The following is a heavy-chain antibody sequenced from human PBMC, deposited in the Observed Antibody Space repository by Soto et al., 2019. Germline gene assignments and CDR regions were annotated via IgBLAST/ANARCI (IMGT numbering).Heavy chain of an antibody. V-gene: IGHV3-21*01. J-gene: IGHJ3*02. CDR2: ISSSSSYI. CDR3: WKYFDAQDAFDI. Sequence: GGSLRLSCAASGFTFSSYSMNWVRQAPGKGLEWVSSISSSSSYIYYADSVKGRFTISRDNAKNSLYLQMNSLRAEDTAVYYCWKYFDAQDAFDIWGQGTMVTVSS. D-gene: IGHD3-9*01. CDR1: GFTFSSYS.